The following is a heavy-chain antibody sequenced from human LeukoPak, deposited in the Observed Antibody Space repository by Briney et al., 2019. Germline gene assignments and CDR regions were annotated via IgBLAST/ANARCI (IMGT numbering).Heavy chain of an antibody. CDR2: IYYSGST. CDR1: GGSISSSSYY. D-gene: IGHD3-10*01. Sequence: PSETLSLTCTVSGGSISSSSYYWGWIRQPPGKGLGWIGNIYYSGSTYYSPSLKSRVTISVDTSKNQFSLKLSSVTAADTAVYYCAHALSGSYYYFDYWGQGTLVTVSS. J-gene: IGHJ4*02. CDR3: AHALSGSYYYFDY. V-gene: IGHV4-39*01.